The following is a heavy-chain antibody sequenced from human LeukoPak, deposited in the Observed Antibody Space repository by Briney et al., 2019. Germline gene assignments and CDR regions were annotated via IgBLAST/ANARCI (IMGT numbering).Heavy chain of an antibody. J-gene: IGHJ4*02. CDR1: GGSFSGYY. V-gene: IGHV4-34*01. Sequence: SETLSLTCAVYGGSFSGYYWSWIRQPPGKGLEWIGEINHSGSTNYNPSLKSRVTISVDTSKNQFSLKLSSVTAADTAVYYCARARIAVAGSPDYWGQGTLVTVSS. D-gene: IGHD6-19*01. CDR3: ARARIAVAGSPDY. CDR2: INHSGST.